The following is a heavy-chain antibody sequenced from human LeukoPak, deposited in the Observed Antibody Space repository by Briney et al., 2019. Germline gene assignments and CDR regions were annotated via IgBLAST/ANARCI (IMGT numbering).Heavy chain of an antibody. V-gene: IGHV4-30-4*01. CDR1: GGSISSGDYY. CDR2: IYYSGST. J-gene: IGHJ6*02. Sequence: SETLSLTCTVSGGSISSGDYYWSWIRQPPGKGLEWIGYIYYSGSTYYNPSLKSRVTISVDTSKNQFSLKLSSVTAADTAVYYCARSPENYYYGMDVGGQGTTVTVSS. CDR3: ARSPENYYYGMDV.